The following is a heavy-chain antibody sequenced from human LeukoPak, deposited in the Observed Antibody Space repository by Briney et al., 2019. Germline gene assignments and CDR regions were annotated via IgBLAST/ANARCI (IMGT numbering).Heavy chain of an antibody. CDR3: ARAPAAAGFYYYYGMDV. J-gene: IGHJ6*02. D-gene: IGHD6-13*01. Sequence: GGSLRLSCAASGFTLSDYYMSWIRQAPGKGLEWVSYISSSGSTIYYADSVKGRFTISRDNAKNSLYLQMNSLRAEDTAVYYCARAPAAAGFYYYYGMDVWGQGTTVTVSS. CDR2: ISSSGSTI. CDR1: GFTLSDYY. V-gene: IGHV3-11*01.